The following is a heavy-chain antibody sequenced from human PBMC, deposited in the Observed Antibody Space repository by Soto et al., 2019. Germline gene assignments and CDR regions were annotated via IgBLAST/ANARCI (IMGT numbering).Heavy chain of an antibody. CDR1: GFTFNDHY. Sequence: HLVASGGGLVQPGGSLRLSCAASGFTFNDHYMDWVRQAPGKGLEWVARSKNRGQGFTIEYATSLKGRFTITRDNSHNSFYLQVTRLETDDTAVYYCAVWIEGACYWGRGILVTVPS. J-gene: IGHJ4*02. CDR3: AVWIEGACY. V-gene: IGHV3-72*01. D-gene: IGHD3-16*01. CDR2: SKNRGQGFTI.